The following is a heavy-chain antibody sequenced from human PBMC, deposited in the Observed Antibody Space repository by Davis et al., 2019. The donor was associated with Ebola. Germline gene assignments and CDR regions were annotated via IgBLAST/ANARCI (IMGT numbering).Heavy chain of an antibody. CDR3: ARAYYDILTGYYPNYYYYGMDV. Sequence: GESLKISCAASGFTFSDYYMSWIRQAPGKGLEWVSYISISGSTIYYADSVKGRFTISRDNAKNSLYLQMNSLRAEDTAVYYCARAYYDILTGYYPNYYYYGMDVWGQGTTVTVSS. CDR1: GFTFSDYY. V-gene: IGHV3-11*04. D-gene: IGHD3-9*01. CDR2: ISISGSTI. J-gene: IGHJ6*02.